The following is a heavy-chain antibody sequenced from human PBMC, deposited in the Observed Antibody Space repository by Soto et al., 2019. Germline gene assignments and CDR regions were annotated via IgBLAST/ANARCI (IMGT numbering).Heavy chain of an antibody. CDR3: ARDLRPRSSKGPFDP. CDR2: INPSGGST. V-gene: IGHV1-46*01. Sequence: SVKVSCKASGYTLTSYYMHWVRQAPGQGLEWMGIINPSGGSTSYAQKFQGRVTMTRDTSTSTVYMELSSLRSEDTAVYYCARDLRPRSSKGPFDPWGQGTLVTASS. CDR1: GYTLTSYY. J-gene: IGHJ5*02. D-gene: IGHD2-2*01.